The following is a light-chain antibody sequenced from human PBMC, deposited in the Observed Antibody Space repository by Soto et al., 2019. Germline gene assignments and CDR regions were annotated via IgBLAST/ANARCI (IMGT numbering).Light chain of an antibody. CDR2: AND. CDR3: AVWDDNMKGV. CDR1: RSNIGGNA. Sequence: QSVLTQPPSMSGTPGQRVTISCSGSRSNIGGNAVTWYQQVPGTAPKLLIYANDQRPSGVIDRFSGSKSATSASLAISGLQAEDEADYYCAVWDDNMKGVFGGGTQLTVL. V-gene: IGLV1-44*01. J-gene: IGLJ2*01.